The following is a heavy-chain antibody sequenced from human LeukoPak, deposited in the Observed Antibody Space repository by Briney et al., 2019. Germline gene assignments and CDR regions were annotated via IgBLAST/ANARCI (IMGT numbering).Heavy chain of an antibody. Sequence: SETLSLTCAVYGGSFSGYYWSWIRQPPGKGLEWIGEINHSGSTNYNPSLKSRVTISVDTSKNQFSLKLSSVTAADTAVYYCARVGALITIFGVVIKAYYFDYWGQGTLVTVSS. V-gene: IGHV4-34*01. CDR3: ARVGALITIFGVVIKAYYFDY. CDR2: INHSGST. J-gene: IGHJ4*02. D-gene: IGHD3-3*01. CDR1: GGSFSGYY.